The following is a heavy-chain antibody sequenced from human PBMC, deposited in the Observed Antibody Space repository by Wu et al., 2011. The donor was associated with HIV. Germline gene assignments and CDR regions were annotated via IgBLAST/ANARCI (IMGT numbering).Heavy chain of an antibody. J-gene: IGHJ6*03. Sequence: VQLVQSGAEVKKPGSSVKVSCKTSGGTFSSYGITWVRQAPGQGLEWMGGIIPIFETATYAQKFQGRVTITADKSTSTAYMELSSLRSEDTAVYYCARGGGELYYYYYYMDVWGKGTTVTVSS. CDR3: ARGGGELYYYYYYMDV. CDR2: IIPIFETA. V-gene: IGHV1-69*14. D-gene: IGHD1-1*01. CDR1: GGTFSSYG.